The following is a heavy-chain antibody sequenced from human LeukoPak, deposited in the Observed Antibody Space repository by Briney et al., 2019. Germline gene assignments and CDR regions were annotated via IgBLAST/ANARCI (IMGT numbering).Heavy chain of an antibody. J-gene: IGHJ5*02. V-gene: IGHV4-4*07. CDR1: GGSISIYY. D-gene: IGHD6-13*01. CDR2: IYGSGSP. Sequence: SETLSLTCTVSGGSISIYYWTWIRQPAGKGLEWIGRIYGSGSPKYNPSLKSRVTVSLDTSKNQFSLKMTSVTAADTAVYYCAERYSSSSSPFDPWGQGTLVTVSS. CDR3: AERYSSSSSPFDP.